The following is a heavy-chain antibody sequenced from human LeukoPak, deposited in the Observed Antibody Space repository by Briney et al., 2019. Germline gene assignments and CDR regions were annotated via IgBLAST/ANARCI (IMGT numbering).Heavy chain of an antibody. CDR1: GFTFSSHS. J-gene: IGHJ4*02. V-gene: IGHV3-21*01. CDR2: ISSSSSYI. D-gene: IGHD4-17*01. CDR3: ARDVYNDYGDYRNFDY. Sequence: GGSLRLSCAASGFTFSSHSMNWVRQAPGKGLEWVSSISSSSSYIYYADSVKGRFTISRGNAKNSLYLQMNSLRAEDTAVYYCARDVYNDYGDYRNFDYWGQGTLVTVSS.